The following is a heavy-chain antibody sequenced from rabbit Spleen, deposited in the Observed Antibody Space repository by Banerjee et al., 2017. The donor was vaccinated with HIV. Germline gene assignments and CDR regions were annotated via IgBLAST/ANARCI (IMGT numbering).Heavy chain of an antibody. J-gene: IGHJ4*01. CDR2: IDAGSSGFT. Sequence: QSLEESGGDLVKPGASLTLTCKASGLDFSVNYWICWVRQAPGKGLEWIACIDAGSSGFTYFATWAKGRFTISKTSSTTVTLQMTSLTAADTATYFCATGPAGGGGYGYPYFKLWGPGTLVTVS. D-gene: IGHD6-1*01. V-gene: IGHV1S40*01. CDR3: ATGPAGGGGYGYPYFKL. CDR1: GLDFSVNYW.